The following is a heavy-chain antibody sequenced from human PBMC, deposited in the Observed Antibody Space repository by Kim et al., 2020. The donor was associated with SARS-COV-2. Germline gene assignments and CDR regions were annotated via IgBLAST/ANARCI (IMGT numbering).Heavy chain of an antibody. D-gene: IGHD2-2*01. CDR1: GGSFSGYY. Sequence: SETLSLTCAVYGGSFSGYYWSWIRQPPGKGLEWIGDIYHSGTTKYSPSLKSRVTISLDTSKNQFSLNLSSVTAADTAVYYCARSLDHTPSHSCVQFDPRG. CDR2: IYHSGTT. J-gene: IGHJ5*02. CDR3: ARSLDHTPSHSCVQFDP. V-gene: IGHV4-34*01.